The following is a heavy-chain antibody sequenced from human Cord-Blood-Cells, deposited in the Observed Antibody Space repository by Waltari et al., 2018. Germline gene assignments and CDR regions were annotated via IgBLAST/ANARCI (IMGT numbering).Heavy chain of an antibody. CDR1: GFTSDDYA. CDR2: ISWNSGSI. V-gene: IGHV3-9*02. J-gene: IGHJ4*02. Sequence: EVQLVESGGGLVQPGRSLRLSCAASGFTSDDYAMQLVRNAAGKGLEWVSGISWNSGSIGYADSVKGRFTISRDNAKNSLYLQMNSLRAEDMALYYCAKDSKYYDSSGYYDYWGQGTLVTVSS. D-gene: IGHD3-22*01. CDR3: AKDSKYYDSSGYYDY.